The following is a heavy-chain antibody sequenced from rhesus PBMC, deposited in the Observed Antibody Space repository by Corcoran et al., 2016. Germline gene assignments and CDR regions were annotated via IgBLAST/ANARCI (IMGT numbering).Heavy chain of an antibody. V-gene: IGHV4-147*01. J-gene: IGHJ4*01. CDR2: MYGGSGSA. CDR3: ARGGTLFDY. CDR1: GASISNNY. Sequence: QVQLQESGPGLVKPSETLPLTCAVSGASISNNYWSWIRQPPGKGREWIGYMYGGSGSASYNPSLKSRVTISKDTSKNQFSLKLSSVTAADTAVYYCARGGTLFDYWGQGVMVTVSS.